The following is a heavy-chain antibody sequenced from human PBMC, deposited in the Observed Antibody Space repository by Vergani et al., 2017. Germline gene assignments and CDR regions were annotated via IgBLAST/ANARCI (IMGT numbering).Heavy chain of an antibody. D-gene: IGHD1-26*01. Sequence: EVRLAESGGGLVQPGGSLRLSCAVSGFTFTSYSMNWVRQAPGKGLEWVSYISGVGDTTNYADSVKGRFTISRDNSLHLQVNSLRVEDTAVYYCARGIVGGLEFDNWGQGTLVTVSS. CDR1: GFTFTSYS. V-gene: IGHV3-48*01. CDR3: ARGIVGGLEFDN. CDR2: ISGVGDTT. J-gene: IGHJ4*02.